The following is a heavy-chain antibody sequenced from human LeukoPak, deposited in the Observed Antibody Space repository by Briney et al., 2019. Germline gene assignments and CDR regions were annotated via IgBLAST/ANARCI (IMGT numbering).Heavy chain of an antibody. Sequence: PSETLSLTCTVSGDSVSSSSYYWGWIRQHPGKGLEWIGYIYYSGSTYYNPSLKSLVTISVDTSKNQFSLKLSSVTAADTAVYYCASGSPGDYYDSSGYLRFDYWGQGTLVTVSS. CDR1: GDSVSSSSYY. CDR3: ASGSPGDYYDSSGYLRFDY. V-gene: IGHV4-31*01. D-gene: IGHD3-22*01. J-gene: IGHJ4*02. CDR2: IYYSGST.